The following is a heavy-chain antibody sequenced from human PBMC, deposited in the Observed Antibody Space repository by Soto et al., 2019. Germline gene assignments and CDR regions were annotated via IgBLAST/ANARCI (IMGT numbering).Heavy chain of an antibody. D-gene: IGHD4-17*01. CDR1: GGSISSGAYY. V-gene: IGHV4-31*03. CDR2: IHHSGRP. Sequence: SETLSLTCTVSGGSISSGAYYWSWIRQYPGKGLEWIGYIHHSGRPYYNPSLQSRPIISVDTSKNQFSLILNSVTAADTAVYYCARCMTNVTDYYFDYWGRGTLVTVSA. J-gene: IGHJ4*02. CDR3: ARCMTNVTDYYFDY.